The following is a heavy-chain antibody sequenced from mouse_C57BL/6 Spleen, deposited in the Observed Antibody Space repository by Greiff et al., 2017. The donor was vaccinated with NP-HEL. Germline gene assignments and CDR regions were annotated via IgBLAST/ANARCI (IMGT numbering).Heavy chain of an antibody. CDR3: LTTVVATGAMDY. V-gene: IGHV1-15*01. J-gene: IGHJ4*01. Sequence: QVQLQQSGAELVRPGASVTLSCKASGYTFTDYEMHWVKQTPVHGLEWIGAIDPETGGTAYNQKFKGKAILTADKSSSTAYMELRSLTSEDSAVYYCLTTVVATGAMDYWGQGTSVTVSS. D-gene: IGHD1-1*01. CDR1: GYTFTDYE. CDR2: IDPETGGT.